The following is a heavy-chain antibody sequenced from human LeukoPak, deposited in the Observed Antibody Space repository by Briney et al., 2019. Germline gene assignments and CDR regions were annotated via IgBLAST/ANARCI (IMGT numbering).Heavy chain of an antibody. J-gene: IGHJ6*03. CDR2: IYPGDSDT. CDR1: GYSFTSYW. Sequence: GESLKISCKGSGYSFTSYWIGWVRQMPGKGLEWMGIIYPGDSDTRYSPSFQGQVTISADKSISTAYLQWSSLKASDTAMYYCARQEGVVVPAAPYFYYYYMDLWGKGTTVTVSS. V-gene: IGHV5-51*01. CDR3: ARQEGVVVPAAPYFYYYYMDL. D-gene: IGHD2-2*01.